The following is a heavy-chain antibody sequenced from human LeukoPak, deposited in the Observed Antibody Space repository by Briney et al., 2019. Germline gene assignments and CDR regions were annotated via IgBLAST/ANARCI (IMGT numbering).Heavy chain of an antibody. D-gene: IGHD6-25*01. J-gene: IGHJ4*02. Sequence: GGSLRLSCAASGFTFSSFAMSCVRQAPGKGLEWVANIKEDGSEKYYVDSVKGRFTISRDNAKNSLYLQMNSLRAEDTAVYYCARDRSGYGTYWGQGTLVTVSS. CDR2: IKEDGSEK. CDR3: ARDRSGYGTY. CDR1: GFTFSSFA. V-gene: IGHV3-7*04.